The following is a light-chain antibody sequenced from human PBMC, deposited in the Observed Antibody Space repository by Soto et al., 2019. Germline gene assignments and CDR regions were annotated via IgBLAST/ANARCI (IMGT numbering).Light chain of an antibody. CDR3: SSYAGSNWYV. V-gene: IGLV2-8*01. CDR1: NSDVGGYNY. Sequence: ALTQPPSASGSPGQSVTISCTGTNSDVGGYNYVSWYQQYPGKAPKLIIYEVNKRPSGVPDRFSGSKSGNTASLTVSGLQTADEADYYCSSYAGSNWYVFGTGTKVNVL. CDR2: EVN. J-gene: IGLJ1*01.